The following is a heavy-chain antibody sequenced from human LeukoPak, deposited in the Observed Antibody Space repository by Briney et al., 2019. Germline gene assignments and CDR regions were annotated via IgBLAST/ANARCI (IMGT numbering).Heavy chain of an antibody. V-gene: IGHV3-48*02. D-gene: IGHD4-23*01. CDR3: ARDTLEYSNSPDALDI. Sequence: GGSLRLSCAASGFTFSSYSMNWVRQAPGKGLEWVSYIGSSGSTVYYADSVKGRFTISRDNAKNSLYMQMESLRDEDTAIYYCARDTLEYSNSPDALDIWGQGTMVTVPS. CDR1: GFTFSSYS. J-gene: IGHJ3*02. CDR2: IGSSGSTV.